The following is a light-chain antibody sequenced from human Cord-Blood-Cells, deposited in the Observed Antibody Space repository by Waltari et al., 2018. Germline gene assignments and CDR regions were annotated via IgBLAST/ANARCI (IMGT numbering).Light chain of an antibody. Sequence: QSALTQPAPVSGSPGQSITISCTGTSSDVGGYNYVSWYQQPPGTAPKPMIYDVSNRPSGVSNRFSGSKSGNTASLTVSGLQAEDEADYYCSSDTSSSTLVFGGGTKLTVL. J-gene: IGLJ3*02. V-gene: IGLV2-14*03. CDR2: DVS. CDR3: SSDTSSSTLV. CDR1: SSDVGGYNY.